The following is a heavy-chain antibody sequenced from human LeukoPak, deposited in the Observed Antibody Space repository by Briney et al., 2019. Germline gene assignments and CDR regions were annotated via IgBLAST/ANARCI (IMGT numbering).Heavy chain of an antibody. V-gene: IGHV3-23*01. J-gene: IGHJ3*02. CDR2: ISGSGGST. CDR1: GFTFSSNW. CDR3: AKGVRGGDLAFDI. Sequence: GGSLRLSCAASGFTFSSNWMNWVRQAPGKGLEWVSAISGSGGSTYYADSVKGRFTISRDNSKNTLYLQMNSLRAEDTAVYYCAKGVRGGDLAFDIWGQGTMVTVSS. D-gene: IGHD3-10*01.